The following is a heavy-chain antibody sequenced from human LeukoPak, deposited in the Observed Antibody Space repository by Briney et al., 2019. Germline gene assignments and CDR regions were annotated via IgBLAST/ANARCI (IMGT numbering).Heavy chain of an antibody. D-gene: IGHD3-22*01. CDR2: IRPDGSAV. CDR3: ARVFSDSWYYYDSSGYLDY. J-gene: IGHJ4*02. V-gene: IGHV3-7*01. Sequence: GGSLRLSCIASGFTFNQHSMSWVRQAPVNGLEWVASIRPDGSAVFYVDSVKGRFTFSRDNAKNSLDLQMNSLRAEDTAVYYCARVFSDSWYYYDSSGYLDYWGQGTLVTVSS. CDR1: GFTFNQHS.